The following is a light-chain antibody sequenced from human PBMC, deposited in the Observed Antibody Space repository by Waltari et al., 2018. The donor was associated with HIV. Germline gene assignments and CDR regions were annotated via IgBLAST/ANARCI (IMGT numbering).Light chain of an antibody. CDR2: EVT. J-gene: IGLJ2*01. CDR1: SSDVGGYNS. V-gene: IGLV2-8*01. Sequence: SCTGTSSDVGGYNSVSWYQQHPGKAPKLMIYEVTKRPSGVPDRFSGSKSGNTASLTVSGLQAEDEADYYCSSYAGSNNVLFGGGTKLTVL. CDR3: SSYAGSNNVL.